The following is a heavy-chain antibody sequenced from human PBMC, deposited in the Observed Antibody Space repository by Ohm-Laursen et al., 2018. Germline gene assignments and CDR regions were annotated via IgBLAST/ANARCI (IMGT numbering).Heavy chain of an antibody. V-gene: IGHV3-11*01. J-gene: IGHJ4*02. CDR3: ASPRYSSGWYNFAYDY. D-gene: IGHD6-19*01. Sequence: SLRLSCAASGFTFSDYYMSWIRQAPGKGLEWVSYISSSGSTIYYADSVKGRFTISRDNAKNSLSLQMNSLRAEDTAVYYCASPRYSSGWYNFAYDYWGQGTLVTVSS. CDR1: GFTFSDYY. CDR2: ISSSGSTI.